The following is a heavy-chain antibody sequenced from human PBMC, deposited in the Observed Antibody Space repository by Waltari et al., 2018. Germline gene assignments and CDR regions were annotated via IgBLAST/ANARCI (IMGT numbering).Heavy chain of an antibody. D-gene: IGHD5-18*01. J-gene: IGHJ4*02. CDR2: IATEGGNT. Sequence: EVQLVQSGGGLVQPGGSLRLSCSASGFTLKNYDMFWVRQAPGKGLEYVSVIATEGGNTYYSDSVKGRFSISRDDSKNTLYLQMTSLRDEDTAVYYCAKDAGYSYDCWGQGTLVIVSS. CDR1: GFTLKNYD. CDR3: AKDAGYSYDC. V-gene: IGHV3-64D*06.